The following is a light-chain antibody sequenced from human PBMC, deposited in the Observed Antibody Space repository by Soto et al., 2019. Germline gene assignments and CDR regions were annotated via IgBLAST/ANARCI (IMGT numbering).Light chain of an antibody. CDR3: QHRSNWPSWT. J-gene: IGKJ1*01. CDR2: DTS. CDR1: QGIGDT. Sequence: EVVMTQSPATLSVSPGEGVTLSCRASQGIGDTLAWYQHKPGQTPRLLIYDTSTRATGVPARFSGSGSGTDFSLTISSLEPEDFAVYYCQHRSNWPSWTFGEGTKVDIK. V-gene: IGKV3-11*01.